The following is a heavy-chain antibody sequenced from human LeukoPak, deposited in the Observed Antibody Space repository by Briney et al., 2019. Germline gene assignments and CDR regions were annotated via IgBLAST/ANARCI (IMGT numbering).Heavy chain of an antibody. V-gene: IGHV3-48*01. J-gene: IGHJ4*02. CDR3: ARDSEKDVLRYFDWQIDY. CDR2: ISSSSSSI. CDR1: GFTFSTYS. Sequence: GGSLRLSCEASGFTFSTYSMNWVRQAPGKGLEWVSYISSSSSSIYYADSVKGRFTISRDNAKNSLYLQMNSLRAEDTAVYYCARDSEKDVLRYFDWQIDYWGQGTLVTVSS. D-gene: IGHD3-9*01.